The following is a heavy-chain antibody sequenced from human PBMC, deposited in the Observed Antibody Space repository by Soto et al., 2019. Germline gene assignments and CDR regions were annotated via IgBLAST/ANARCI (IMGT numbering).Heavy chain of an antibody. D-gene: IGHD2-15*01. J-gene: IGHJ5*02. V-gene: IGHV1-18*01. CDR2: IGAYNGNT. CDR1: GYTFTSYG. CDR3: AVMLVAAAKGYNWFDP. Sequence: GASVKVSCKASGYTFTSYGISWVRQAPGQGLEWMGWIGAYNGNTNYAQKLQGRVTMTTDTSTSTAYMELRSLRSDDTAVYYCAVMLVAAAKGYNWFDPWGQGTLVTVSS.